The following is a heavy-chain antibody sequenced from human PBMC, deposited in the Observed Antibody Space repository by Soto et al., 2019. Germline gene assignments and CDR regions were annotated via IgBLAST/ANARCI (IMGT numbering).Heavy chain of an antibody. V-gene: IGHV3-33*01. J-gene: IGHJ4*02. CDR2: IWYDGSNK. CDR3: ARDPERRITIFGVVIPYFDY. CDR1: GFTFSSYG. D-gene: IGHD3-3*01. Sequence: GGSLRLSCAASGFTFSSYGMHWVRQAPGKGQEWVAVIWYDGSNKYYADSVKGRFTISRDNSKNTLYLQMNSLRAEDTAVYYCARDPERRITIFGVVIPYFDYWGQGTLVTVSS.